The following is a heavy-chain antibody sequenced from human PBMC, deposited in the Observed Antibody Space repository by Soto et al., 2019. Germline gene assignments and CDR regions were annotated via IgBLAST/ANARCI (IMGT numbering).Heavy chain of an antibody. Sequence: PGGSLRLSCAASGFTFSSYAMSWVRQAPGKGLEWVAAISGRGGSIYYADSVKGRFTISRDNSKNTLYLQMNSLRAEDTAVYYCAKDAYDSSGYYYPSSRYFQHWGQGTLVTVSS. V-gene: IGHV3-23*01. D-gene: IGHD3-22*01. CDR3: AKDAYDSSGYYYPSSRYFQH. CDR2: ISGRGGSI. J-gene: IGHJ1*01. CDR1: GFTFSSYA.